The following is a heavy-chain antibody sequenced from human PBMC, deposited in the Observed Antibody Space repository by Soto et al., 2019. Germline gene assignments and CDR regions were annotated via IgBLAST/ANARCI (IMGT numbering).Heavy chain of an antibody. J-gene: IGHJ2*01. CDR3: ARDREAVAGHWYFDL. CDR2: IFDSGTT. Sequence: WTWLRQPPGKGLEWIGYIFDSGTTNYNPSLKSRVTISVDTSKKQFSLKLNSVTAADTAVYYCARDREAVAGHWYFDLWGRGTLVTVSS. V-gene: IGHV4-30-2*01. D-gene: IGHD6-19*01.